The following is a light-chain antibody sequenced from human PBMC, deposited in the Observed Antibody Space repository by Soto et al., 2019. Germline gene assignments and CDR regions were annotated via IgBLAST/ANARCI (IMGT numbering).Light chain of an antibody. J-gene: IGKJ5*01. CDR3: QQHYSTPIP. CDR1: ETVAGSY. Sequence: TMSTQSPGTLSLSTEERDTLSCRASETVAGSYLAWYQQKPGQAPRLLIHGASTRATGIADRFSGSGSGTDFTLTISSLQAEDVAVYYCQQHYSTPIPFGQGTRLEIK. CDR2: GAS. V-gene: IGKV3-20*01.